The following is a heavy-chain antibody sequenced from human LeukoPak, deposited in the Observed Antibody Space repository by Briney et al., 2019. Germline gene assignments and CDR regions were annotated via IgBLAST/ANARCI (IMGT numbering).Heavy chain of an antibody. D-gene: IGHD3-16*01. J-gene: IGHJ4*02. CDR2: ISGSGGST. V-gene: IGHV3-23*01. CDR1: GFTFSSYA. Sequence: GGSLRLSCAASGFTFSSYAMSWIRQAPGKGLEWVSAISGSGGSTYYADSVKGRFTISRDNSKNTLYLQMNSLRAEDTAVYYCAKDKRLGVRGDVLDYWGQGALVTVSS. CDR3: AKDKRLGVRGDVLDY.